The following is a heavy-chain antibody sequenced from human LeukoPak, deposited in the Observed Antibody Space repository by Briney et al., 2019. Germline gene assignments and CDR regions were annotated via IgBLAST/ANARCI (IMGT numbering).Heavy chain of an antibody. J-gene: IGHJ4*02. Sequence: GGSLRLSCAASGFTSSNYWMHWVRQTPGKGLVWVPRIISDGSSTSYADSVKGRFTISRDNSKNTLYLQMNSLRAEDTAVYYCAKFLPTHIVVANYYFDYWGQGTLVTVSS. CDR3: AKFLPTHIVVANYYFDY. D-gene: IGHD2-21*01. CDR2: IISDGSST. CDR1: GFTSSNYW. V-gene: IGHV3-74*01.